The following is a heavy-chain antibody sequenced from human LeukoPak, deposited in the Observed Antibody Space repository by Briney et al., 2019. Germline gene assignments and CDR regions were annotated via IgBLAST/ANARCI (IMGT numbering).Heavy chain of an antibody. CDR2: IYYSGST. Sequence: NPSETLSLTCTVSGGSISSSSYYWGWIRQPPGKGLEWIGSIYYSGSTYYNPSLKSRVTISVDTSKNQFSLKLSSVTAADTAVYYCAREQYSYVGIYFDYWGQGTLVTVSS. CDR1: GGSISSSSYY. CDR3: AREQYSYVGIYFDY. J-gene: IGHJ4*02. D-gene: IGHD5-18*01. V-gene: IGHV4-39*07.